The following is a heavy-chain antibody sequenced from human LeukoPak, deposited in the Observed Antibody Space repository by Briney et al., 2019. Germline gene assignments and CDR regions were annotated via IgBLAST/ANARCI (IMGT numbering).Heavy chain of an antibody. CDR2: ISTSSSTI. J-gene: IGHJ3*02. V-gene: IGHV3-48*01. D-gene: IGHD1-26*01. CDR3: AKWEGAFDI. CDR1: GFTFNSYS. Sequence: GGSLRLSCAASGFTFNSYSMNWVRQAPGKGLEWTSYISTSSSTIYYADSVKGRFTISRDNAKNSLYLQMNSLRAEDTAVYYCAKWEGAFDIWGQGTMVTVSS.